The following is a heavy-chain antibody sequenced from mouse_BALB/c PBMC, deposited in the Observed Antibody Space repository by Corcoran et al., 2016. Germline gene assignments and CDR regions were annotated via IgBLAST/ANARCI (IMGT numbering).Heavy chain of an antibody. CDR1: GYTFTSFV. D-gene: IGHD1-1*01. V-gene: IGHV1S136*01. Sequence: EVELEQSGAELGKPGASVKMPCKASGYTFTSFVMHWVKQKPGQGIEWIGYINPYNDGTKYNEKFKGKATLTSDKSSSTAYMELSSLTSEDSAVYYCARGDYGSSFYAMDYWGQGTSVAVSS. CDR2: INPYNDGT. J-gene: IGHJ4*01. CDR3: ARGDYGSSFYAMDY.